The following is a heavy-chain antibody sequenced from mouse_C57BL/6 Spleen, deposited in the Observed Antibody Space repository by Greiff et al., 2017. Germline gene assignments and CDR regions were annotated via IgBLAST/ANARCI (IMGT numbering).Heavy chain of an antibody. CDR1: GYAFSSSW. V-gene: IGHV1-82*01. J-gene: IGHJ4*01. Sequence: QVQLQQSGPELVKPGASVKISCKASGYAFSSSWMNWVKQRPGKGLEWIGRIYPGDGDTNYNGKFKGKATMTADKSSSTAYMQLSSLTSEDSAVYVGARRVTTVVATPDYYAMDYWGQGTSVTVSS. D-gene: IGHD1-1*01. CDR3: ARRVTTVVATPDYYAMDY. CDR2: IYPGDGDT.